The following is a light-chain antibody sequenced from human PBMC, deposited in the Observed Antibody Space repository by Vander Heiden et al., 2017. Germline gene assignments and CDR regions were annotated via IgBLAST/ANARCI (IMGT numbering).Light chain of an antibody. Sequence: DIQMTQSPSTLSASVGDRVTITWRASQSISSWLAWYQQKPGKAPKLLIYKASSLESGVPSRFSGSGSGTEFTLTISSLQPDDFATYYCQQENSYSWTFGQGTKVEIK. J-gene: IGKJ1*01. CDR1: QSISSW. V-gene: IGKV1-5*03. CDR2: KAS. CDR3: QQENSYSWT.